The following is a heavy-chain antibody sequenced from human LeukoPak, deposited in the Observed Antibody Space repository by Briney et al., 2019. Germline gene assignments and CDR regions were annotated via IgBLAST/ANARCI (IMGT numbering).Heavy chain of an antibody. CDR1: GFTFDDYA. V-gene: IGHV3-9*03. D-gene: IGHD1-26*01. CDR2: ISWNSGSI. J-gene: IGHJ3*02. Sequence: GGSLRLSCAASGFTFDDYAMHWVRQAPGKGLEWVACISWNSGSIGYADSVKGRFTIYRDNAKNALYLQMNSLRAEDMALYYCAKDLQWELLLAFDIWGQGTMVTVSS. CDR3: AKDLQWELLLAFDI.